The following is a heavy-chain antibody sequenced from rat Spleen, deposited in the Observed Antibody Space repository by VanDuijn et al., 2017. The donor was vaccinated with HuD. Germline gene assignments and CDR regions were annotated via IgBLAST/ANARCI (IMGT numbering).Heavy chain of an antibody. V-gene: IGHV5-29*01. CDR2: ISHDGSST. D-gene: IGHD1-7*01. J-gene: IGHJ2*01. CDR3: ARPYYGYFDY. CDR1: GFTFSNYY. Sequence: EVQLVESGGGLVQPGRSLKLSCAASGFTFSNYYMAWVRQAPSKGLEWVATISHDGSSTYYRDSVKGRFTISRDNAKSTLYLQMDSLRSEDTATYYCARPYYGYFDYWGQGVMVTVSS.